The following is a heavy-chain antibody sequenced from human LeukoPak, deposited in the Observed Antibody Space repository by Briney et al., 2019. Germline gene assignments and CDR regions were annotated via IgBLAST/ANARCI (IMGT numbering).Heavy chain of an antibody. CDR3: ARIGRRIQLWLLDY. D-gene: IGHD5-18*01. J-gene: IGHJ4*02. CDR2: ISAYNGNT. Sequence: VASVRVSCKASGYTFTSYGMSWVRQAPGQGLEWMGWISAYNGNTNYAQKLQGRVTMTTDTSTSTAYMELRSLRSDDTAVYYCARIGRRIQLWLLDYWGQGTLVTVSS. V-gene: IGHV1-18*01. CDR1: GYTFTSYG.